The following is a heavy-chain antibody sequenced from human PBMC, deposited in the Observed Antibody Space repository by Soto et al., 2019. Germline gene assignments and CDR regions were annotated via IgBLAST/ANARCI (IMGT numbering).Heavy chain of an antibody. CDR3: AKQVFGGYYYYYMDV. J-gene: IGHJ6*03. D-gene: IGHD3-10*01. V-gene: IGHV3-30*18. Sequence: QVQLVESGGGVVQPGRSLRLYCAASGFTFSSYGMHWVRQAPGKGLEWVAVISYDGSNKYYADSVKGRFTISRDNSKNTLYLQMNSLRAEDTAVYYCAKQVFGGYYYYYMDVWGKGTTVTVSS. CDR2: ISYDGSNK. CDR1: GFTFSSYG.